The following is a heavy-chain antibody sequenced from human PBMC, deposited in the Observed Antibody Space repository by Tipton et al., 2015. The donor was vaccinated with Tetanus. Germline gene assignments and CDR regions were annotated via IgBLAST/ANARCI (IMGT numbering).Heavy chain of an antibody. V-gene: IGHV1-8*01. Sequence: QSGAEVKKPGASVKVSCQASGYTFTTSDIIWLRQATGQGLEWMGWMNPNSGNTGSAQKFQGRVTMTRNTAISTAYMELSSLTSDDPAVYYCARERSITGSTEFDPWGQGTLVTV. CDR1: GYTFTTSD. CDR3: ARERSITGSTEFDP. D-gene: IGHD1-20*01. CDR2: MNPNSGNT. J-gene: IGHJ5*02.